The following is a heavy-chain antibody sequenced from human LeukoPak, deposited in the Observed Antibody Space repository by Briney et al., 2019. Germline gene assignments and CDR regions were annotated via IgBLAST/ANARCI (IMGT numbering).Heavy chain of an antibody. CDR1: GFIFSSYG. D-gene: IGHD3-10*01. J-gene: IGHJ6*02. CDR2: IWYDGSDK. V-gene: IGHV3-33*01. CDR3: ARDRGSGFRRGMDV. Sequence: GRSLRLSCAASGFIFSSYGMHWVRQAPGKGLERVAVIWYDGSDKYYAESVKGRFTISRDNSKNTLYLQMNSLRAEDTAVYYCARDRGSGFRRGMDVWGQGTTVTVSS.